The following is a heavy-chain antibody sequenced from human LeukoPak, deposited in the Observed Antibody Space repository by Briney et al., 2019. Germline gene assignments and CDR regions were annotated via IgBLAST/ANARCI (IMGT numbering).Heavy chain of an antibody. CDR1: GFTFSNAW. CDR2: ISGSGGST. CDR3: AWCWNYRNYYYYGMDV. D-gene: IGHD1-7*01. Sequence: PGGSLRLSCAASGFTFSNAWMSWVRQAPGKGLEWVSAISGSGGSTYYADSVKGRFTISRDNSKNTLYLQMNSLRAEDTAVYYCAWCWNYRNYYYYGMDVWGQGTTVTVSS. V-gene: IGHV3-23*01. J-gene: IGHJ6*02.